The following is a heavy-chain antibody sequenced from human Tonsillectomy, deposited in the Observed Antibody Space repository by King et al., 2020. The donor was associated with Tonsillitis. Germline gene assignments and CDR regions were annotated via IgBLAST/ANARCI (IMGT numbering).Heavy chain of an antibody. V-gene: IGHV1-46*03. CDR3: ARTYYYDRSGYYFGY. CDR1: GYTFTSDY. Sequence: QLVQSGAEVKKPGASVKVSCKASGYTFTSDYVHGVRQAPGQGLEWMGLINLSGGSTSYAQKFQGRVIMTRDTSPSTVYMELSSLGSEDTAVYYCARTYYYDRSGYYFGYWGQGTLVTVSS. J-gene: IGHJ4*02. CDR2: INLSGGST. D-gene: IGHD3-22*01.